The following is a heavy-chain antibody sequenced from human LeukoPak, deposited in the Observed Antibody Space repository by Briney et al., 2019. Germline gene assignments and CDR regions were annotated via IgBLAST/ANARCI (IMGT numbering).Heavy chain of an antibody. V-gene: IGHV4-4*07. CDR1: GDAIKYY. J-gene: IGHJ6*03. CDR2: FQFTGGA. CDR3: ARETDLESPFTYSYMDV. Sequence: PSETLSLTCTVSGDAIKYYWSWIRQPAGKGLEWIGRFQFTGGADYNPSPSSRGTPLFDTTNNRLSLNLTTVLGADTAVYYCARETDLESPFTYSYMDVWGKGTTVTVSS.